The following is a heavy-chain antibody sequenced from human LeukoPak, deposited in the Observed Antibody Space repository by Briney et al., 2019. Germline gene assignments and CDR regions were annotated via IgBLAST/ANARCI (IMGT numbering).Heavy chain of an antibody. CDR1: GYTFTSYG. CDR2: ISAYNGNT. Sequence: ASVKVSCKASGYTFTSYGISWVRQAPGQGSEWMGWISAYNGNTNYAQKHQGRATMTTDASTSTAYMELRSLRSDDTAVYYCARDLGDDLTTVTTGNWFDPWGQGTQVTVSS. D-gene: IGHD4-17*01. CDR3: ARDLGDDLTTVTTGNWFDP. J-gene: IGHJ5*02. V-gene: IGHV1-18*01.